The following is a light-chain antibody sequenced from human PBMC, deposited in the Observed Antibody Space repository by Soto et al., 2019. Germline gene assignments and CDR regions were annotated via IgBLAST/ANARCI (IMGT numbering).Light chain of an antibody. Sequence: TVLTQSPGTLSLSPGERATLSCSASQSVGSTYSAWYQQKPGQAPRLLIYGASSRAAGIPDRFSGSGSGTDFTLTISRLEPEDFAVYYCQQYGDSPWTFGQGTKVDIK. V-gene: IGKV3-20*01. CDR3: QQYGDSPWT. CDR2: GAS. CDR1: QSVGSTY. J-gene: IGKJ1*01.